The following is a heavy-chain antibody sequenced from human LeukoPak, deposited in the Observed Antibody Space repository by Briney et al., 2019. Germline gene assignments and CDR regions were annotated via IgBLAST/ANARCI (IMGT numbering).Heavy chain of an antibody. CDR2: ISTSTTTI. CDR1: GFTFSSYS. J-gene: IGHJ4*02. D-gene: IGHD3-22*01. V-gene: IGHV3-48*04. Sequence: GGSLRLSCEASGFTFSSYSMNWVRQAPGKGLEWISYISTSTTTIYYANSVKGRFTISRDNAKNSLYLQMNSLRAEDTALYYCARDPFDSRQGNFDYWGQGTLVTVSS. CDR3: ARDPFDSRQGNFDY.